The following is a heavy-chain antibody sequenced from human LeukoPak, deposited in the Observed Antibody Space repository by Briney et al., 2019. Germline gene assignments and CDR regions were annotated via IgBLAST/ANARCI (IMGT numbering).Heavy chain of an antibody. CDR3: AKGAAIDH. CDR2: VTGPADTT. D-gene: IGHD5-24*01. CDR1: GFTFNNYA. Sequence: GGSLRLSCAASGFTFNNYAMNWVRQAPGKGLEWVAAVTGPADTTYYADSVKGRFTISRDSFKDTVYLQMNRLGAEDTALYSCAKGAAIDHWGQGTLVTVSS. J-gene: IGHJ4*02. V-gene: IGHV3-23*01.